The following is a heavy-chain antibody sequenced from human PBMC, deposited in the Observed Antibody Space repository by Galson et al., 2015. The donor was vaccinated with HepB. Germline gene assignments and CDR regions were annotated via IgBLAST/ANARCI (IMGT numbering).Heavy chain of an antibody. CDR3: AREVTMVRGVITNAYFDY. CDR1: RFTFSSYW. D-gene: IGHD3-10*01. CDR2: IKQDGSEK. Sequence: SLRLSCAASRFTFSSYWMSWVRQAPGKGLEWVANIKQDGSEKYYVDSVKGRFTISRDNAKNSLYLQMNSLRAEDTAVYYCAREVTMVRGVITNAYFDYWGQGTLVTVSS. J-gene: IGHJ4*02. V-gene: IGHV3-7*03.